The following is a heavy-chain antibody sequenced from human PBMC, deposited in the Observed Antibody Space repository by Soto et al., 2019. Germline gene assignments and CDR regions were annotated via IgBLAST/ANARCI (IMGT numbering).Heavy chain of an antibody. CDR1: GGSITSSHYY. CDR2: IYYSGTT. V-gene: IGHV4-39*01. Sequence: QLQLQESGPRLVKPSETLSLTCTVSGGSITSSHYYWGWIRQPPGKGLEWIGTIYYSGTTSYHPSLKSRVTISADTSKNQFSLRPSSVTAADTAVYYCARHGPTWVAQVLYFDYWGQGALVTVSS. CDR3: ARHGPTWVAQVLYFDY. D-gene: IGHD7-27*01. J-gene: IGHJ4*02.